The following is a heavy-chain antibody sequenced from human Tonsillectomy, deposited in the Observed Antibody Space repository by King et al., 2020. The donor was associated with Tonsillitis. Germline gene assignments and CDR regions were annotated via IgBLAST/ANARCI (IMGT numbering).Heavy chain of an antibody. CDR3: AGQRTYGSSWTSPVDNWFDP. J-gene: IGHJ5*02. CDR1: GYSFTSYW. CDR2: IYPGDSDT. D-gene: IGHD6-13*01. V-gene: IGHV5-51*01. Sequence: VQLVESGAEVKKPGESLKISCKGSGYSFTSYWIGWVRQMPGKGLEWMGIIYPGDSDTRYSPSFQGQVTISADKSISTAYLQWSSLKASDTAMYYCAGQRTYGSSWTSPVDNWFDPWGQGTLVTVSS.